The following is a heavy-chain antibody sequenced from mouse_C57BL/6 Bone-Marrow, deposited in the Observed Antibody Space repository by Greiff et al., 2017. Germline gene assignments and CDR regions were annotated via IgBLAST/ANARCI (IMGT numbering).Heavy chain of an antibody. J-gene: IGHJ4*01. CDR2: IDPENGDT. V-gene: IGHV14-4*01. Sequence: EVQLQQSGAELVRPGASVKLSCTASGFNIKDDYMHWVKQRPEQGLEWIGWIDPENGDTEYASKFQGKATITADTSSNTAYLQLSSLTSEDTAVYYCTTTTVVDMDYWGQVTSVTVSS. CDR1: GFNIKDDY. D-gene: IGHD1-1*01. CDR3: TTTTVVDMDY.